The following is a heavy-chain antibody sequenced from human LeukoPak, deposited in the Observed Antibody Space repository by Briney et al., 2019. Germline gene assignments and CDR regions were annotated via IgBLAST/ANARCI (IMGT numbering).Heavy chain of an antibody. V-gene: IGHV4-30-2*01. CDR2: IYHSGST. J-gene: IGHJ4*02. CDR1: GGSISSGGYS. D-gene: IGHD5-24*01. CDR3: ARIRRDGYNYFDY. Sequence: SETLSLTCAVSGGSISSGGYSWSWIRQPPGKGLEWIGYIYHSGSTYYNPSLKSRVTISVDRSKNQFSLKLSSVTAADTAVYYCARIRRDGYNYFDYWGQGTLVTVSS.